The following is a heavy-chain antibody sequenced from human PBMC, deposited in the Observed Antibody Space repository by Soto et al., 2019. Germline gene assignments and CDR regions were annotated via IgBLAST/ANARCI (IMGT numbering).Heavy chain of an antibody. V-gene: IGHV1-69*02. Sequence: QVQLVQSGAEVKKPGSSVKVSCKASGGTFSRYTISWVRQAPGQGLEWMGRIIPILDIPNYAQNFQGRVTITADKSTSTAYMALSRLRPDDTAVYYCASPFTGVRVLGASPPGGDNYGWDVWGQGTTVTVSS. CDR2: IIPILDIP. CDR1: GGTFSRYT. D-gene: IGHD3-16*01. CDR3: ASPFTGVRVLGASPPGGDNYGWDV. J-gene: IGHJ6*02.